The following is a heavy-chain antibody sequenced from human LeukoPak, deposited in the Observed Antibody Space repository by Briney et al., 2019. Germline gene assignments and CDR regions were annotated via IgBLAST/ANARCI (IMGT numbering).Heavy chain of an antibody. D-gene: IGHD3-10*01. J-gene: IGHJ4*02. V-gene: IGHV1-24*01. CDR1: GYTLTELS. CDR3: VTNYYGSVERKG. CDR2: FDPEDGET. Sequence: ASVKVSCKVSGYTLTELSMHWVRQAPGKGLEWMGGFDPEDGETIYAQKFQGRVTMTEDTSTDTAYMELSSLRSEDTAVYYCVTNYYGSVERKGWGQGTLVTVSS.